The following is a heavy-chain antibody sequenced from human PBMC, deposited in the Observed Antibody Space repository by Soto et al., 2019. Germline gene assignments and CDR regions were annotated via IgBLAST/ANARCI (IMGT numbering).Heavy chain of an antibody. CDR1: GGTFSSYA. J-gene: IGHJ4*02. CDR2: IIPIFGTA. V-gene: IGHV1-69*13. Sequence: GASVKVSCKASGGTFSSYAISWVRQAPGQGLEWMGGIIPIFGTANYAQKFQGRVTITADESISTAYMELSRLRSDDTAVYYCARDSSGWLQQYYFDYWGQGTLVTVSS. D-gene: IGHD5-18*01. CDR3: ARDSSGWLQQYYFDY.